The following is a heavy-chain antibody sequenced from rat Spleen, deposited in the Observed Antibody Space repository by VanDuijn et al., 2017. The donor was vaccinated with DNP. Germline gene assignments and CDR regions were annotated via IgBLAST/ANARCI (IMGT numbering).Heavy chain of an antibody. Sequence: VQLQESGPGLVKPSQSLSLTCSVPGSSIIRNYWAWIRKFPGNKMEWTGYISYSGSTSYNPSLKSRISITRDTSKNQFFLQLNSVTTEDTATYYCATGGAGIWFAYWGQGTLVTVSS. CDR2: ISYSGST. CDR1: GSSIIRNY. CDR3: ATGGAGIWFAY. J-gene: IGHJ3*01. D-gene: IGHD4-2*01. V-gene: IGHV3-1*01.